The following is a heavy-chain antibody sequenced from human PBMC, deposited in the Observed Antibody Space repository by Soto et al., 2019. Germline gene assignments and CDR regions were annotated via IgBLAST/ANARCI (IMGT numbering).Heavy chain of an antibody. CDR1: GFAFSSYG. CDR2: IWYDGSNK. D-gene: IGHD1-26*01. V-gene: IGHV3-33*01. Sequence: QVQLVESGGGVVQPGRSLRLSCAASGFAFSSYGMHWVRQAPGKGLEWVAVIWYDGSNKYYADSVKGRFTISRDNSKNTLYLQMNSLRAEDTAVYYCARDSYGVDYWGQGTLVTVSS. CDR3: ARDSYGVDY. J-gene: IGHJ4*02.